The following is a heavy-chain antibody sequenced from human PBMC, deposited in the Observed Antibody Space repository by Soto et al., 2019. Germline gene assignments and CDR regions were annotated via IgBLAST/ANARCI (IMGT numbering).Heavy chain of an antibody. D-gene: IGHD3-22*01. V-gene: IGHV4-59*01. J-gene: IGHJ4*02. CDR3: GRESFYDSGGFHGFDY. Sequence: SETLSLTCTVSGGSISSYYWSWIRQPPGKGLEWIGYIYYSGSTNYNPSLKSRVTISVDTSKNQFSLKLSSATAADTAVYYCGRESFYDSGGFHGFDYWGQGTLVTVSS. CDR1: GGSISSYY. CDR2: IYYSGST.